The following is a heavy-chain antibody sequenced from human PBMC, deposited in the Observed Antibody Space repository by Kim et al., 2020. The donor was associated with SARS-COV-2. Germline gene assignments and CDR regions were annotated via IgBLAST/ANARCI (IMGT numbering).Heavy chain of an antibody. CDR3: AREGDCTNGVCYRDFDY. J-gene: IGHJ4*02. D-gene: IGHD2-8*01. V-gene: IGHV3-21*01. Sequence: VKSRFTISRDNAKNSLYLQMNSLRAEDTAVYYCAREGDCTNGVCYRDFDYWGQGTLVTVSS.